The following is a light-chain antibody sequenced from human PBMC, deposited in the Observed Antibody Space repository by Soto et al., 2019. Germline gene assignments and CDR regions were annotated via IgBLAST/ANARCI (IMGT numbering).Light chain of an antibody. J-gene: IGKJ4*02. Sequence: DIQMTQSPSTLPASVGDRVTLTYRANQSVSTWLAWYQQKPGKAPNLLIYKASRLGTGVPTRFSRSGSGTEVTLNIRVLQPDDFSNCHFHQYNSYSPLTLAEVTDVDIK. CDR2: KAS. V-gene: IGKV1-5*03. CDR1: QSVSTW. CDR3: HQYNSYSPLT.